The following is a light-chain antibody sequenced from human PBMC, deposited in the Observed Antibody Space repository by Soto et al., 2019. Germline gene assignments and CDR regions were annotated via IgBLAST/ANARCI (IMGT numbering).Light chain of an antibody. Sequence: QSVLTQPPSVSGAPGQRVTISCTGSSSNIGAGFDVHWYHQIAGTAPKLLIYGNSNRPSGVPERFSGSNSGNTATLTISRVEAGDEADYYCQVWDSSSDHVVFGGGTKVTVL. CDR2: GNS. CDR3: QVWDSSSDHVV. CDR1: SSNIGAGFD. J-gene: IGLJ2*01. V-gene: IGLV1-40*01.